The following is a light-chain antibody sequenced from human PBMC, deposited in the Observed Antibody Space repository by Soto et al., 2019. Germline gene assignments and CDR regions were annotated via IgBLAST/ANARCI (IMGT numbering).Light chain of an antibody. Sequence: QSALTQPRSVSGSPGQSVTISCTGTSSDVGGYNYVTWYQQHPGKAPKVMIYKVSNRPSGVSNRFSGSKSGNTASLTISGLQAEDEADYYCSSYTTGSLVVFGGGTKLTVL. CDR3: SSYTTGSLVV. J-gene: IGLJ2*01. CDR1: SSDVGGYNY. CDR2: KVS. V-gene: IGLV2-14*01.